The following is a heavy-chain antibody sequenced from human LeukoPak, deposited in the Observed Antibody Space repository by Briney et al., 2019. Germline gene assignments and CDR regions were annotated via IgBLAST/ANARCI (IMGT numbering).Heavy chain of an antibody. V-gene: IGHV3-30*02. CDR1: GFTFSSDG. J-gene: IGHJ4*02. D-gene: IGHD3-9*01. CDR2: IRYDGSNK. Sequence: GGSLRLSCAASGFTFSSDGMHWGRQAPAKGLEWVAFIRYDGSNKYYADSVKGRFTISRDNSKHTLYLQMNSLRAEDTAVYYCAKDLYYDILAGPFDYWGQGTLVTVSS. CDR3: AKDLYYDILAGPFDY.